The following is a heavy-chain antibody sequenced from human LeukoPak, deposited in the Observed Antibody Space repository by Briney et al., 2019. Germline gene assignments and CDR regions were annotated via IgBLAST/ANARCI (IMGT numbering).Heavy chain of an antibody. CDR3: AKARNAVAGTGYYFDN. J-gene: IGHJ4*02. V-gene: IGHV3-43D*03. D-gene: IGHD6-19*01. CDR2: VTWDGSFT. Sequence: GGSLRLSCAASGFTFDDYATHWVRQAPGKGLEWVSLVTWDGSFTYYVDSVKGRFTISRDNSKNSLYLQMNSLRAEDTAFYYCAKARNAVAGTGYYFDNWGQGTLVTVSS. CDR1: GFTFDDYA.